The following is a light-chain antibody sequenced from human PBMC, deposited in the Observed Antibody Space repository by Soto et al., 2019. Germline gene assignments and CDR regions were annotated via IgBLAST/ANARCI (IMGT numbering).Light chain of an antibody. CDR1: SGDVGGYKF. J-gene: IGLJ1*01. CDR2: EVS. CDR3: GSYTGNIHV. V-gene: IGLV2-14*01. Sequence: QSALTQPASVSGSPGQSITIYCTGTSGDVGGYKFVSWYQQHPGKAPKLMIYEVSNRPSGVSSRFSGSKSGNTASLTTSGLQAEDEADYFCGSYTGNIHVFGNGTKVTVL.